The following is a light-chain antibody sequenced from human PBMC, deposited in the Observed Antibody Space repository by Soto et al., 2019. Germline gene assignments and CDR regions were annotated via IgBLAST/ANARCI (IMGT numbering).Light chain of an antibody. Sequence: VLTQPASVSGSPGQSITISCTGTSSDVGGYNYVSWYQQHPGKAPKLMIYDVSNRPSGVSNRFSGSKSGNTASLTISGLQAEDEADYYCSSYTSSSTVFGGGTKLTVL. CDR1: SSDVGGYNY. CDR2: DVS. CDR3: SSYTSSSTV. J-gene: IGLJ2*01. V-gene: IGLV2-14*01.